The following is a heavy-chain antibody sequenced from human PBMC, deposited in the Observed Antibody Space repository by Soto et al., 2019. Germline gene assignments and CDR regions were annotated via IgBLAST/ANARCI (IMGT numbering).Heavy chain of an antibody. D-gene: IGHD1-26*01. V-gene: IGHV3-9*01. CDR3: AKDTPAWIVGSPPLFVH. Sequence: EVQLVESGGGLVQPGRSLRLSCAASGLTFEDYAMHWVRQAPGKALEWVSGISWNSGDIGYADSVKGRFTISRDNAKNGLYLETHTLRPEDTAMYYCAKDTPAWIVGSPPLFVHWGQGTMVSVSS. CDR1: GLTFEDYA. J-gene: IGHJ4*02. CDR2: ISWNSGDI.